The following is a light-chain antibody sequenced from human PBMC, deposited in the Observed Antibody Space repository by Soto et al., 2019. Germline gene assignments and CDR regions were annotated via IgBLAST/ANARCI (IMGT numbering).Light chain of an antibody. CDR3: SSYAGSNKKV. CDR2: EVT. Sequence: ALTQPPSASGSPGQSVAISCTGTSSDVGGYNYVSWYQQHPGKSPRLMIYEVTKRPSGVPDRFSGSKSGNTASLTVSGLQAEDEADYYCSSYAGSNKKVFGAGTKVTVL. J-gene: IGLJ2*01. V-gene: IGLV2-8*01. CDR1: SSDVGGYNY.